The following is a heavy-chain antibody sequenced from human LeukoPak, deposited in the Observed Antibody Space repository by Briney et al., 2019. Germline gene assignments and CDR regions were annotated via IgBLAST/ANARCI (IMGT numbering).Heavy chain of an antibody. CDR3: ASSTGYYDSSGYYGGDYYYYMDV. Sequence: GASVKVSCKASGYTFTSYGISWVRQAPGQGLEWMGWISAYNGNTNYAQKLQGRVTMTTDTSTSTAYMELRSLRSDDTAVYYCASSTGYYDSSGYYGGDYYYYMDVWGKGTMVTVSS. V-gene: IGHV1-18*01. CDR1: GYTFTSYG. CDR2: ISAYNGNT. D-gene: IGHD3-22*01. J-gene: IGHJ6*03.